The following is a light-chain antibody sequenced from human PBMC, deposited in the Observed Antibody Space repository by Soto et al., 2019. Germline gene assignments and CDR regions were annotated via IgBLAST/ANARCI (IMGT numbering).Light chain of an antibody. J-gene: IGKJ1*01. CDR3: QQSFGAPRT. CDR2: GAY. CDR1: QSISTY. V-gene: IGKV1-39*01. Sequence: DIQMTQSPSSLSASLGDRVTVTCRASQSISTYLNWFQQRPGKAPKLLIYGAYTLQDGVPSRFSGSGSETEFTHTISSLQPEDFATYYCQQSFGAPRTFGQGTRVDIK.